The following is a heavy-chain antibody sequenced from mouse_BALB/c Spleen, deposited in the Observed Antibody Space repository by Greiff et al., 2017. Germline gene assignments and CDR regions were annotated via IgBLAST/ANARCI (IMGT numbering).Heavy chain of an antibody. J-gene: IGHJ3*01. CDR2: IYPGNVNT. CDR1: GYTFTSYY. Sequence: QVQLKESGPELVKPGASVRISCKASGYTFTSYYIHWVKQRPGQGLEWIGWIYPGNVNTKYNEKFKGKATLTADKSSSTAYMQLSSLTSEDSAVYFCARSYDYDGRFAYWGQGTLVTVSA. CDR3: ARSYDYDGRFAY. V-gene: IGHV1S56*01. D-gene: IGHD2-4*01.